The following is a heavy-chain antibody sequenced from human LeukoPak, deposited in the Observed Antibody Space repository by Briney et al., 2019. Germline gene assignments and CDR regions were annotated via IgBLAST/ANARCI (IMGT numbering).Heavy chain of an antibody. CDR1: GFTFSSYA. D-gene: IGHD3-10*01. CDR2: ISGSGGST. Sequence: GGSLRLSCAASGFTFSSYAMSWVRQAPGKGLEWVSAISGSGGSTYYADSVKGRFTISRDNSKNTLYLQMNSLRAEDTAVYYCARVAYYGSGSYYDILDYWGQGTLVTVSS. V-gene: IGHV3-23*01. J-gene: IGHJ4*02. CDR3: ARVAYYGSGSYYDILDY.